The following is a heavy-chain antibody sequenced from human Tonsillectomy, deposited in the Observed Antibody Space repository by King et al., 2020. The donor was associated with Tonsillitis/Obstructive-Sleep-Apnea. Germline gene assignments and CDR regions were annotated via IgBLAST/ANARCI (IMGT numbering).Heavy chain of an antibody. CDR3: ARSDYGDSYFDY. V-gene: IGHV2-26*01. CDR1: GFSLSNARMG. J-gene: IGHJ4*02. Sequence: TLKESGPVLVKPTETLTLTCTVSGFSLSNARMGVSWIRQPPGKALEWLAHIFSNDEKSYSTTLKRRLTISKDTSKSQVVLTMTNMDPVDTATYYCARSDYGDSYFDYWGQGTLVTVSS. D-gene: IGHD4-17*01. CDR2: IFSNDEK.